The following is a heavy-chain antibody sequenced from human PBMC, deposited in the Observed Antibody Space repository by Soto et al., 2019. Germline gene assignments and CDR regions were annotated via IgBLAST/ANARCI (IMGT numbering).Heavy chain of an antibody. CDR2: INTGNGNT. CDR3: ARDGIRITIFGVVNHDAFDI. J-gene: IGHJ3*02. D-gene: IGHD3-3*01. CDR1: GYTFITYA. V-gene: IGHV1-3*04. Sequence: GASVKVSCKASGYTFITYAVHWVRQAPGQRLEWMGWINTGNGNTKYSQKIQDRVTMTTDTSTSTAYMELRSLRSDDTAVYYCARDGIRITIFGVVNHDAFDIWGQGTMVTVSS.